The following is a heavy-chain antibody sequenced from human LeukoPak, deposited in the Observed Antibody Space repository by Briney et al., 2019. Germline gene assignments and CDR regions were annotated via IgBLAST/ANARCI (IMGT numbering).Heavy chain of an antibody. CDR1: GFTFSSYG. Sequence: PGGSLRLSCAASGFTFSSYGMYWVRQAPGKGLEWVAIIWYDGSNKYYVDSVKGRFTISRDNSKNTLYLQMNSLRVEDTAVYYCARDRGAARFDFWGQGTQVTVSS. D-gene: IGHD6-6*01. CDR3: ARDRGAARFDF. V-gene: IGHV3-33*01. J-gene: IGHJ4*02. CDR2: IWYDGSNK.